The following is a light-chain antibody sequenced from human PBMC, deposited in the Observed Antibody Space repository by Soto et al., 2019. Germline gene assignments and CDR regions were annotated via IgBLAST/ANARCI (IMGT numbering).Light chain of an antibody. CDR2: DAS. Sequence: EIVLTQSPATLSLSPGERATLSCRASQSVSSYLACYQQKPGQAPRLLIYDASNRATGIPARFSGSGSGTDFTLTISSLEPEDFAVYYCQQRSNWPSFGPGTKVDSK. J-gene: IGKJ3*01. V-gene: IGKV3-11*01. CDR1: QSVSSY. CDR3: QQRSNWPS.